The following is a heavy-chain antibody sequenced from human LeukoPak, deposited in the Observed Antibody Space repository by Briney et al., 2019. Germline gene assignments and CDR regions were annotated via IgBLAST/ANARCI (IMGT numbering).Heavy chain of an antibody. D-gene: IGHD2-15*01. CDR2: IYYSGST. J-gene: IGHJ4*02. CDR3: ASTSEGYCSDGSCYATPYFDY. Sequence: PSETLSLTCTVSGGSISSYYWSWIRQPPGKGLEWIGYIYYSGSTNYNPSLKSRVTISVDTSKNQFSLKLSSVTAADTAVYYCASTSEGYCSDGSCYATPYFDYWGQGTLVTVSS. CDR1: GGSISSYY. V-gene: IGHV4-59*01.